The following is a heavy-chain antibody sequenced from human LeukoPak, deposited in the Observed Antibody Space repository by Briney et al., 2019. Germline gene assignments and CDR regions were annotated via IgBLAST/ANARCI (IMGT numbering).Heavy chain of an antibody. CDR3: ARESYDYVWGSYRPGEY. J-gene: IGHJ4*02. D-gene: IGHD3-16*02. Sequence: GGSLRLSCAASGFTFSSYAMSWVRQAPGKGLEWVSAISGSGGSTYSADSAKGRFTISRDNSKNTLYLQMKRLRAEDTAVYYCARESYDYVWGSYRPGEYWGQGTLVTVSS. V-gene: IGHV3-23*01. CDR1: GFTFSSYA. CDR2: ISGSGGST.